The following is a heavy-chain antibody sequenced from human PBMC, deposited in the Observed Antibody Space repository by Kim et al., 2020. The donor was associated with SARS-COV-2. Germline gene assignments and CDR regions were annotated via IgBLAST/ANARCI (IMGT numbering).Heavy chain of an antibody. CDR1: GFAFSSYA. J-gene: IGHJ4*02. D-gene: IGHD6-19*01. CDR3: ARDLIAVAGTPNY. Sequence: GGSLRLSCAASGFAFSSYAMHWVRQAPGKGLEWVAVISYDGSNKYYADSVKGRFTVSRDNSKNTLYLQMNSLRTEDTAVYYCARDLIAVAGTPNYWGQGTLVTVSS. V-gene: IGHV3-30-3*01. CDR2: ISYDGSNK.